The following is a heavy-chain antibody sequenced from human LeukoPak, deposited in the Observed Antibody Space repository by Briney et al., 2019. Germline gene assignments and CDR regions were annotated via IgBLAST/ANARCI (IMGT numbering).Heavy chain of an antibody. D-gene: IGHD2-2*01. CDR2: TYYRSKWYN. CDR3: AREVSDDALGMDV. V-gene: IGHV6-1*01. Sequence: SQTLSLTCAISGDSVSSNSAAWNWIRQFPSRGLEWLGRTYYRSKWYNDYAVSVKSRITINPDTSKNQFSLQLNSVTPEDTAVYYCAREVSDDALGMDVWGQGTTVTVSS. CDR1: GDSVSSNSAA. J-gene: IGHJ6*02.